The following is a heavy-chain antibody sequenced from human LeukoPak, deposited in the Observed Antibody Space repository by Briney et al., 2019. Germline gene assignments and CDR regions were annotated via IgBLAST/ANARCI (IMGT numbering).Heavy chain of an antibody. CDR3: AKDPHLDDYGDSTRDY. CDR2: IYSGSST. Sequence: GGSLRLSCAASGFTVSSYYMNWVRQAPGKGLEWVSVIYSGSSTYYADSVKARFTISRDNSKNTLYLQMNSLRAEDTAVYYCAKDPHLDDYGDSTRDYWGQGTLVTVSS. V-gene: IGHV3-53*01. J-gene: IGHJ4*02. CDR1: GFTVSSYY. D-gene: IGHD4-17*01.